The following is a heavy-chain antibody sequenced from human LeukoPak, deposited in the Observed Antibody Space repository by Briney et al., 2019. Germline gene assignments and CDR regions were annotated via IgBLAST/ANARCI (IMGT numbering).Heavy chain of an antibody. V-gene: IGHV3-30*02. CDR1: GFTFSSYG. J-gene: IGHJ3*02. CDR3: AKPIPGAARAFDI. CDR2: IRYDGNNK. Sequence: PWGSLRLSCAASGFTFSSYGMHWVRHTPGKGLEWVAYIRYDGNNKKYADSVKGRFSISRDNSKNILYLQMNSLRVEDTAVYYCAKPIPGAARAFDIWGQGTMGTVSS. D-gene: IGHD3-10*01.